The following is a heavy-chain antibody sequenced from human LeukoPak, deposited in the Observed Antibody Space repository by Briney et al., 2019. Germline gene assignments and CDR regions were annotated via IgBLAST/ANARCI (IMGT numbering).Heavy chain of an antibody. CDR3: AREEEPPVFTGAFDI. CDR1: GFTINSNY. Sequence: PGGSLRLSCAASGFTINSNYISWVRQAPGKGPEWVSIIYSGGSTDYADSVKGRFTISRDNSKNTVYLQMNSLRPEDTAVYFCAREEEPPVFTGAFDIWGQGTMVTVSS. J-gene: IGHJ3*02. CDR2: IYSGGST. D-gene: IGHD1-14*01. V-gene: IGHV3-53*01.